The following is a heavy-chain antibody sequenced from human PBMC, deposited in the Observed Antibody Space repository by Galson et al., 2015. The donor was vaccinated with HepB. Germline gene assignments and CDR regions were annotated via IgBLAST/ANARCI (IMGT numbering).Heavy chain of an antibody. CDR1: GYTFTSYG. D-gene: IGHD4-17*01. V-gene: IGHV1-18*04. Sequence: SVKVSCKASGYTFTSYGISWVRQAPGQGLEWMGWISAYNGNTNYAQKLQGRVTMTTDTSTSTAYMELRSLRSDDTAVYYCASMTTRGPYYYYGMDVWGRGTTVTVSS. CDR2: ISAYNGNT. CDR3: ASMTTRGPYYYYGMDV. J-gene: IGHJ6*02.